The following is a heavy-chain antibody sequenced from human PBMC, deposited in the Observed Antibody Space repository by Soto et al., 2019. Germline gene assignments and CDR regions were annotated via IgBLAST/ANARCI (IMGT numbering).Heavy chain of an antibody. CDR3: ARGPNYYYYMDV. J-gene: IGHJ6*03. CDR1: GGTFSSYT. CDR2: IIPILGIA. V-gene: IGHV1-69*02. Sequence: SVKVSCTASGGTFSSYTISWVRQAPGQGLEWMGRIIPILGIANYAQKFQGRVTITADKSTSTAYMELSSLRSEDTAVYYCARGPNYYYYMDVWGKGTTVTVSS.